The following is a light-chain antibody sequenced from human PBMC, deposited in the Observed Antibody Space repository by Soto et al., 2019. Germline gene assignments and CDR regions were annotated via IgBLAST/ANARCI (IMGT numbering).Light chain of an antibody. CDR2: AAS. CDR1: QYISDF. J-gene: IGKJ1*01. V-gene: IGKV1-39*01. CDR3: QQSDSMPWT. Sequence: DIQMNQSPSSLSAYVGDRVTITCRASQYISDFLNWYQQKPGKAPVILIYAASTLQSGVPSRFTGSRSETNFTLIISSLQPEDFATYYCQQSDSMPWTFGQGTKVDIK.